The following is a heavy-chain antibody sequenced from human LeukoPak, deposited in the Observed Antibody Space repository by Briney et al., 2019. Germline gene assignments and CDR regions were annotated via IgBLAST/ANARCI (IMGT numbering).Heavy chain of an antibody. D-gene: IGHD2-21*01. Sequence: SETLSLTCTASGGSISGYYWSWIRQPPGKGLEWIAFIYYSGTTHYSPALKSRVTMSVDTSNNQFSLKLTSVTAADTAVYYCARHLLSAPHYFDYWGQGTLVTVTS. CDR1: GGSISGYY. CDR3: ARHLLSAPHYFDY. J-gene: IGHJ4*02. CDR2: IYYSGTT. V-gene: IGHV4-59*01.